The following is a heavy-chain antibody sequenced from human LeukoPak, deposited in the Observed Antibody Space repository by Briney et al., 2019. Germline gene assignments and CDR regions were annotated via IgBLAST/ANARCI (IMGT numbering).Heavy chain of an antibody. D-gene: IGHD1-26*01. CDR2: TYHTGSN. V-gene: IGHV4-59*02. J-gene: IGHJ4*02. Sequence: SETLSLTCSVSGGPVTEYYWSWLRQPPGKGLEWIGYTYHTGSNNYRPSLKSRVTMSVDASRNQFSLKLVSVTAADTAVYYCARDRGSTGYYYLDSWGQGILVIVSS. CDR1: GGPVTEYY. CDR3: ARDRGSTGYYYLDS.